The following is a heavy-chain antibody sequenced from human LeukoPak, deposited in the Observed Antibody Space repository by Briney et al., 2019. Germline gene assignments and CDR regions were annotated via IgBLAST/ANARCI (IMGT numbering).Heavy chain of an antibody. CDR2: ILPIFGTA. J-gene: IGHJ6*02. Sequence: SVKVSCTASGGTFSSYVINWVRQAPGQGLEWMGGILPIFGTAIYAQHFQGRLTITADESTNSAYMELNRLRSEDTAVYYCARDEDWGDYYYGMDVWGQGTTVTVSS. D-gene: IGHD7-27*01. V-gene: IGHV1-69*01. CDR3: ARDEDWGDYYYGMDV. CDR1: GGTFSSYV.